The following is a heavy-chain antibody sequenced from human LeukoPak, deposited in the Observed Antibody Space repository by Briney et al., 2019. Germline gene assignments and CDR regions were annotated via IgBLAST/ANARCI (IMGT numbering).Heavy chain of an antibody. Sequence: GASVKVSCKASGYTFTGYYMHWVRQAPGQGLEWMGWINPNSGGTNYAQKFQGRVTMTRDTSISTAYMELSRLRSDDTAVYYCARDYYYDSSGYYQGNALDIWGQGTMVTVSS. J-gene: IGHJ3*02. CDR2: INPNSGGT. D-gene: IGHD3-22*01. CDR3: ARDYYYDSSGYYQGNALDI. V-gene: IGHV1-2*02. CDR1: GYTFTGYY.